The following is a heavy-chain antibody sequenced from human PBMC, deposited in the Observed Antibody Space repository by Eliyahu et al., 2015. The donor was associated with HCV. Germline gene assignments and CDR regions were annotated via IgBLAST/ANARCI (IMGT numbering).Heavy chain of an antibody. CDR1: GFTFSNAW. D-gene: IGHD3-16*01. Sequence: EAQVVESGGGLVKPGGSLRLSCAGSGFTFSNAWMNWVRQAPGKGLEWVGRIKSKVNGETTDYAAPVKGRFRIISRDDSKNMVYLQMNSLKPEDTAVYYCATMISIAGVNNWGQGTLVTVSS. CDR2: IKSKVNGETT. J-gene: IGHJ4*02. CDR3: ATMISIAGVNN. V-gene: IGHV3-15*01.